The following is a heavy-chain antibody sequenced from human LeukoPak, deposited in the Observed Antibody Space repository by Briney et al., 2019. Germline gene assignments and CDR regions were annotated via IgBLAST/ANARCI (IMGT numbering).Heavy chain of an antibody. Sequence: SETLSLTCTVSGGSISSSSHYWGWVRQPPGKGLEWVGSIYYSGSAYYNPSLRSRVTISVDTSKNQFSLKLRSVTAADTAVYYCARHCEYSSSSALYSWFDPWGQGTLVTVSS. CDR1: GGSISSSSHY. CDR2: IYYSGSA. J-gene: IGHJ5*02. D-gene: IGHD6-6*01. V-gene: IGHV4-39*01. CDR3: ARHCEYSSSSALYSWFDP.